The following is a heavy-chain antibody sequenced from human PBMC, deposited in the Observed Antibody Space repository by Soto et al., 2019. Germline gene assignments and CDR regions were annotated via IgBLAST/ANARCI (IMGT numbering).Heavy chain of an antibody. CDR2: ISGTGGNT. Sequence: EVQLLESGGGLIQPGGSLRLSCAASGFTFSSYAMTWVRQAPGKGLEWVSTISGTGGNTYYADSVKGRFNISRDNSKNTVYLQMNSLRAEDTAVYYCVKAVYLLDFDYWGQGTLVTVSS. CDR1: GFTFSSYA. D-gene: IGHD1-20*01. CDR3: VKAVYLLDFDY. J-gene: IGHJ4*02. V-gene: IGHV3-23*01.